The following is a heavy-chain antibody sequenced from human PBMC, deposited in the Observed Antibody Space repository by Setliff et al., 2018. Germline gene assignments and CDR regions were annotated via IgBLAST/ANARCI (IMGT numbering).Heavy chain of an antibody. V-gene: IGHV4-34*01. CDR2: INHSGST. Sequence: SETLSLTCAVYGGSFSTYYWTWIRQPPGKGLEWIGEINHSGSTNYNPSLKSRVTISVDTSKNQFSLKLSSVTAADTAVYYCARGGYYGSGSYKHWGQGTLVTVSS. CDR1: GGSFSTYY. J-gene: IGHJ4*02. CDR3: ARGGYYGSGSYKH. D-gene: IGHD3-10*01.